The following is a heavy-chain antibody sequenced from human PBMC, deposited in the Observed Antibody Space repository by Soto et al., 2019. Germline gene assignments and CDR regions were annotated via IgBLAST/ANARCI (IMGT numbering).Heavy chain of an antibody. J-gene: IGHJ4*02. CDR2: ISAYNGNT. D-gene: IGHD6-19*01. CDR3: ARASPGIAVAGTIY. V-gene: IGHV1-18*01. CDR1: GYTFTSYG. Sequence: ASVKVSFKASGYTFTSYGISWLRQAPGQGLEWMGWISAYNGNTNYAQKLQGRVTMTTDTSTSTAYMELRSLRSDDTAVYYCARASPGIAVAGTIYWGQGTLVTVSS.